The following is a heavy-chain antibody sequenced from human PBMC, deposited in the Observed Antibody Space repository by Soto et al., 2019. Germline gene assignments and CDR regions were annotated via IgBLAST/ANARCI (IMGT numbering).Heavy chain of an antibody. Sequence: GGSPRLSCAASGFTFSSYGMHWARQAPGKGLEWVAVISYDGSNKYYADSVKGRFTISRDNSKNTLYLQINSLRPEDTALYFFAKDFVGVIPDAFDLWGQGTMVTVSS. V-gene: IGHV3-30*18. CDR3: AKDFVGVIPDAFDL. CDR2: ISYDGSNK. CDR1: GFTFSSYG. D-gene: IGHD3-3*01. J-gene: IGHJ3*01.